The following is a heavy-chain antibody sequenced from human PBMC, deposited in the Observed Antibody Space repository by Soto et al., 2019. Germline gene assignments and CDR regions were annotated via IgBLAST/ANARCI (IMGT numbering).Heavy chain of an antibody. Sequence: PSETLSLTCTVSGVSIGSGDYSWSWIRQPPGKGLEWLGYIYHRGNTYYNPSLESRLTMSADRSKNQLSLSLRSVTAADTAMYYCARESQGYSYGSPPGPEYGMDVWGQGTTVTVSS. J-gene: IGHJ6*02. V-gene: IGHV4-30-2*01. D-gene: IGHD5-18*01. CDR3: ARESQGYSYGSPPGPEYGMDV. CDR1: GVSIGSGDYS. CDR2: IYHRGNT.